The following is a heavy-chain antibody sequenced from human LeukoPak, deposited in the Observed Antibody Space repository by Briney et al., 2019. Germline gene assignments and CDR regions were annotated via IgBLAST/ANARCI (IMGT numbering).Heavy chain of an antibody. Sequence: GRSLRLSCAASGFTFSSYGMHWVRQAPGKGLEWVAVISYDGSNKYYADSVKGRFTISRDNSKNTLYLQMNSLRAEDTAVYYCAKERSCGDYEDYWGQGTLVTVSS. CDR3: AKERSCGDYEDY. CDR2: ISYDGSNK. CDR1: GFTFSSYG. V-gene: IGHV3-30*18. D-gene: IGHD4-17*01. J-gene: IGHJ4*02.